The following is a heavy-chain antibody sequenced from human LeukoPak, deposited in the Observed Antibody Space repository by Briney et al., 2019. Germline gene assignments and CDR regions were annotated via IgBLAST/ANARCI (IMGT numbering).Heavy chain of an antibody. V-gene: IGHV3-7*01. CDR1: GFTFSSNW. Sequence: GGSLRLSCATSGFTFSSNWMSWVRHAPGRGLEWVANIRPDGSAEYYAASVKGRFTVSRDNAKNSLYLQMNSLRVEDTAVYYCARANNSSWHNWGQGTLVTVSS. CDR2: IRPDGSAE. D-gene: IGHD6-13*01. J-gene: IGHJ4*02. CDR3: ARANNSSWHN.